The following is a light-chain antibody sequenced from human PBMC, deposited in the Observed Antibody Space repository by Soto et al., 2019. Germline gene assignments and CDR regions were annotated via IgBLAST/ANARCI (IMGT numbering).Light chain of an antibody. CDR2: EDN. J-gene: IGLJ1*01. V-gene: IGLV1-51*02. Sequence: QSVLTQPPSVSAAPGQKVTISCSGSSSNIWNNFVSWYQQVPGTAPKVLIYEDNKRPSEIPDRFSGSKSGTSATLGITGLQTGDEADYYCGTWDSSLGAYVFGSGTKSPS. CDR1: SSNIWNNF. CDR3: GTWDSSLGAYV.